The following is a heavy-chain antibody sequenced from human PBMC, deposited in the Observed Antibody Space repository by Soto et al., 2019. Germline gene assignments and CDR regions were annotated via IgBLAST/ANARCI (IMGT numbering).Heavy chain of an antibody. CDR1: GDTFSRHN. J-gene: IGHJ4*02. D-gene: IGHD2-21*02. V-gene: IGHV1-69*02. CDR3: ASGTAPDVDS. Sequence: QVPLVQSGAEVKKPGSSVKVSCKASGDTFSRHNIDWVRQAPGQGLEWMGRIIPFLDVTNYAQKFRGRVTITAEKSTSTAYMELSSVSSEDTAVYFCASGTAPDVDSWGQGTLVTVSS. CDR2: IIPFLDVT.